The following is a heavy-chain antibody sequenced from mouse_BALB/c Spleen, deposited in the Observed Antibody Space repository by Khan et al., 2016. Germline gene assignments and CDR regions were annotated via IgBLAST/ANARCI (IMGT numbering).Heavy chain of an antibody. CDR1: GFTFSGFW. J-gene: IGHJ1*01. CDR2: INSDGSAI. Sequence: EVQLLETGGGLVQPGGSRGLSCEGSGFTFSGFWMSWVRQTPGKTLEWIGDINSDGSAINHAPSIKDRFTIFRDNDKNTLYLQMNNVRSEDTATYFCLRWGGWNFDVWGAGTTVTVSS. CDR3: LRWGGWNFDV. V-gene: IGHV11-2*02.